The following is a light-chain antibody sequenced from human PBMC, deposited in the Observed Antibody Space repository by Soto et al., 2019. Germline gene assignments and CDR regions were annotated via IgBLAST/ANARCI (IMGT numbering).Light chain of an antibody. Sequence: QSVLTQPPSASGTPGQRVTISCCGSSSNIGSNIVNWYQHLPGTAPKLLIYTNNQRPSGVPDRFSDSKSGTSASLAISGLQSEDEADYYCASWDGSLQTWVFGGGTKLTVL. J-gene: IGLJ3*02. CDR1: SSNIGSNI. CDR3: ASWDGSLQTWV. CDR2: TNN. V-gene: IGLV1-44*01.